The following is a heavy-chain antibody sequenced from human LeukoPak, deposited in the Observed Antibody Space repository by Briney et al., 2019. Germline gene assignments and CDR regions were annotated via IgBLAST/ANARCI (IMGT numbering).Heavy chain of an antibody. Sequence: SETLSLTCTVSGGSISSYYWSWIRQPPGKGLEWIGYIYYSGSINYNPSLKSRVTISVDTSKNQFSLKLSSVTAADTAVYYCARGPGMVRGVRFDYWGQGTLVTVSS. J-gene: IGHJ4*02. CDR1: GGSISSYY. CDR2: IYYSGSI. CDR3: ARGPGMVRGVRFDY. D-gene: IGHD3-10*01. V-gene: IGHV4-59*01.